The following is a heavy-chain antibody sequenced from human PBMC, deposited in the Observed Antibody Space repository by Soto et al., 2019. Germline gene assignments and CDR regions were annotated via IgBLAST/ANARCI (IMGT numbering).Heavy chain of an antibody. J-gene: IGHJ5*02. CDR1: GYTFTSYD. Sequence: QVQLVQSGAEVKKPGASVKVSCKASGYTFTSYDINWVRQATGQGLEWMGWMNPNSGNTGYAQKFPGRVSMTRNASISTAYMELSSLRSEATAGYYCARERSAAGTGRFDPWGQGTLVTVSS. V-gene: IGHV1-8*01. CDR3: ARERSAAGTGRFDP. CDR2: MNPNSGNT. D-gene: IGHD6-13*01.